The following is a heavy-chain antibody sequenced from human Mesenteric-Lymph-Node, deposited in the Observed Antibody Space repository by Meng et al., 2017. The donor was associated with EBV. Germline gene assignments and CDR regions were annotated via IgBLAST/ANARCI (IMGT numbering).Heavy chain of an antibody. CDR3: AKGKALSGSSSFDY. D-gene: IGHD3-10*01. V-gene: IGHV3-23*04. CDR2: VSGSGDTT. J-gene: IGHJ4*02. Sequence: VQMVESGGGLVQPGGSLRLSCAASGFTFSNYAMSWVRQAPGKGLEWVSAVSGSGDTTYYADSVKGRFTISRDNSRNTLYLQMNSLRAEDTALYYCAKGKALSGSSSFDYWGQGTLVTVAS. CDR1: GFTFSNYA.